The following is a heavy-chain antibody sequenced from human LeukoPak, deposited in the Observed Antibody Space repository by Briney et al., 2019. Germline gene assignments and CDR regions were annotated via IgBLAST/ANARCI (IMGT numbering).Heavy chain of an antibody. D-gene: IGHD2-8*01. Sequence: ASVKVSCKASGYTFTGYYIHWVRQAPGQGLEWLGRINPNSGDTNYAQNLHGRVTMTRDTSITTAYMELNSLTSDDTAVYFCARSAEHCSNGVCFTDYYMDVWGKGTTVTVSS. CDR2: INPNSGDT. CDR1: GYTFTGYY. CDR3: ARSAEHCSNGVCFTDYYMDV. J-gene: IGHJ6*03. V-gene: IGHV1-2*06.